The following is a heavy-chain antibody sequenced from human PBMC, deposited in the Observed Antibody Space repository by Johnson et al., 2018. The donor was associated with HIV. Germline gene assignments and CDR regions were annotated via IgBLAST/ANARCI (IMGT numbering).Heavy chain of an antibody. Sequence: VQLVESGGGVVQPGRSLKVSCVGSGFIFEHYAMHWVRQAPGKGLEWVSGISWNSGSIGYADSVKGRFTISRDNAKNSLYLQMNSLRAEDTAVYYCARSRDYGPARSAFDIWGQGTVVTVSS. CDR2: ISWNSGSI. CDR1: GFIFEHYA. V-gene: IGHV3-9*01. D-gene: IGHD4-17*01. J-gene: IGHJ3*02. CDR3: ARSRDYGPARSAFDI.